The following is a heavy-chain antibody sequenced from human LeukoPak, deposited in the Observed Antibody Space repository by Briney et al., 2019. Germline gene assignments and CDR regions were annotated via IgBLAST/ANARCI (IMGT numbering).Heavy chain of an antibody. J-gene: IGHJ6*03. Sequence: GGSLRLSCAASGFTFSSYAMHWVRQDPGKGLEWVAVISYDGSNKYYADSVKGRFTISRDNSKNTLYLQMNSLRAEDTAVYYCASSGDMDVWGKGTTVTVSS. CDR2: ISYDGSNK. CDR3: ASSGDMDV. CDR1: GFTFSSYA. D-gene: IGHD3-10*01. V-gene: IGHV3-30*04.